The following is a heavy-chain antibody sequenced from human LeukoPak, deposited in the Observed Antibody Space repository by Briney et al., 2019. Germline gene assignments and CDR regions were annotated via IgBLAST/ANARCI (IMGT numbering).Heavy chain of an antibody. CDR2: IYYSGST. CDR3: ARTTEGYCSSASCFGFSYSYYMDV. V-gene: IGHV4-59*01. D-gene: IGHD2-2*01. J-gene: IGHJ6*03. Sequence: PSEPLSLTCTVSGGSISSYYWSWIRQPPGKGLEWIGYIYYSGSTNYHPSLKSRVTISVDTSKNQFSLKLSSVIAADTAVYYCARTTEGYCSSASCFGFSYSYYMDVWGKGTTVTISS. CDR1: GGSISSYY.